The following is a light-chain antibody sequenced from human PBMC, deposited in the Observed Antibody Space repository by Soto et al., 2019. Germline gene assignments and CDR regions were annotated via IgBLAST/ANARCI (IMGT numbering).Light chain of an antibody. CDR1: SSDVGGYDY. J-gene: IGLJ1*01. CDR2: EVT. CDR3: SSYAGSSTLYV. V-gene: IGLV2-8*01. Sequence: QSVLTQPPSASGSPGQSVTISCTGTSSDVGGYDYVSWYQQHPGKAPKLVIYEVTKRPPGVPDRFSGSKSGNTASLTVSGLQAEDEADYYCSSYAGSSTLYVFGTGTKVTVL.